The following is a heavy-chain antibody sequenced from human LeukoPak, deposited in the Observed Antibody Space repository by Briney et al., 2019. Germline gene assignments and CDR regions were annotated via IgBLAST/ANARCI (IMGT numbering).Heavy chain of an antibody. J-gene: IGHJ6*03. Sequence: GGSLRLSCAASGFTFSSYEMNWVRQAPGKGLEWVAFIRYDGSNKYYADSVKGRFTISRDNSKNTLYLQMNSLRAEDTAVYYCARVRGSDWPIRIFMDVWGKGTTVTVSS. D-gene: IGHD6-19*01. CDR3: ARVRGSDWPIRIFMDV. CDR2: IRYDGSNK. CDR1: GFTFSSYE. V-gene: IGHV3-30*02.